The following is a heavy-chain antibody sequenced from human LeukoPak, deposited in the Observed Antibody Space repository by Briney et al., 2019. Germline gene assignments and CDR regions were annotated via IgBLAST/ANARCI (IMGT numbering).Heavy chain of an antibody. V-gene: IGHV4-59*12. CDR3: ARVRYDSSGYYEDY. CDR1: GGSISSYY. J-gene: IGHJ4*02. Sequence: SETLSLTCTVSGGSISSYYWSWIRQPPGKGLEWIGYIYYSGSTNYNPSLKSRVTISVDTSKNQFSLKLSSVTAADTAVYYCARVRYDSSGYYEDYWGQGTLVTVSS. D-gene: IGHD3-22*01. CDR2: IYYSGST.